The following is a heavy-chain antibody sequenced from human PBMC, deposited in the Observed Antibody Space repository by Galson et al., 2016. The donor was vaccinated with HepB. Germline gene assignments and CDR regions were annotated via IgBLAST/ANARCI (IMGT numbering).Heavy chain of an antibody. CDR1: GGFLSSSDWH. CDR3: ARLPLLYYGMDV. Sequence: SETLSLTCSVSGGFLSSSDWHWAWIRQSPGMGLEWIGSISYGGSTYYNPSLKSRVSMSIDRSKNQFSLRLSSVTAADTAVYYCARLPLLYYGMDVWGQGTTVTVSS. CDR2: ISYGGST. J-gene: IGHJ6*02. D-gene: IGHD2-15*01. V-gene: IGHV4-39*01.